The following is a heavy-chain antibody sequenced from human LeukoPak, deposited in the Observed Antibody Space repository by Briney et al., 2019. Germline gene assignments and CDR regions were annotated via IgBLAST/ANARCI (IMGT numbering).Heavy chain of an antibody. Sequence: ASVKVSCKVSGSTLTELSMHWVRQAPGKGLEWMGGFDPEDGETIYAQKFQGRVTMTEDTSTDTAYMELSSLRSEDTAVYYCATPVWIVGSPEAFDIWGQGTMVTVSS. CDR2: FDPEDGET. J-gene: IGHJ3*02. D-gene: IGHD1-26*01. CDR1: GSTLTELS. CDR3: ATPVWIVGSPEAFDI. V-gene: IGHV1-24*01.